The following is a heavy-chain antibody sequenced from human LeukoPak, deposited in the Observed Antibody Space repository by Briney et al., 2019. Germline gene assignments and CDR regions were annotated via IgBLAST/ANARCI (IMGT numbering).Heavy chain of an antibody. J-gene: IGHJ5*02. CDR2: IYYSGST. D-gene: IGHD2-15*01. Sequence: SETLSLTCTVSGGSVSSYYWSWIRQPPGKGLEWIGCIYYSGSTYYNPSLKSRVTISVDTSKNQFSLRLSSVTAADTAVYYCARDLKGRYCSGGSCYSGKFDPWGQGTLVTVSS. V-gene: IGHV4-59*02. CDR1: GGSVSSYY. CDR3: ARDLKGRYCSGGSCYSGKFDP.